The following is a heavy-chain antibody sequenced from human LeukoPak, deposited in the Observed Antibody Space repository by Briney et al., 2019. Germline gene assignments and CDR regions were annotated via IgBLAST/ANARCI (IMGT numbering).Heavy chain of an antibody. CDR1: GYTFTCYY. J-gene: IGHJ4*02. Sequence: GASVKVSCKASGYTFTCYYMHWVRQAPGQGLEWMGWINPNSGGTNYAQKFQGRVTMTRDTSISTAYMELSRLRSDDTAVYYCASSSSWLEWVFDYWGQGTLVTVSS. CDR3: ASSSSWLEWVFDY. V-gene: IGHV1-2*02. D-gene: IGHD6-13*01. CDR2: INPNSGGT.